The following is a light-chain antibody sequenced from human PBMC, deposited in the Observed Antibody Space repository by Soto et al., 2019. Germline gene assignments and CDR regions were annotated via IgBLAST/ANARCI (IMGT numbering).Light chain of an antibody. CDR3: QSYDSSLRGVL. CDR2: GNT. Sequence: QSVVTQSPSVSGAPGQRVTISCTGSSSNIGAGYDVHWYQLLPGTAPKLLIYGNTNRPSGVPDRFSGSKSGTSASLAITGLQTEDEADYYCQSYDSSLRGVLFGGGTKLTVL. J-gene: IGLJ2*01. CDR1: SSNIGAGYD. V-gene: IGLV1-40*01.